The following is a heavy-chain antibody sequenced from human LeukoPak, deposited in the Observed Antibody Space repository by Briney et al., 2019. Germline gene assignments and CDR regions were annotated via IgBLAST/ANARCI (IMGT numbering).Heavy chain of an antibody. V-gene: IGHV3-30*02. CDR2: IRYDGSNK. CDR1: GFTFSSYV. J-gene: IGHJ1*01. CDR3: AKGYYDFWSGYYPLRH. D-gene: IGHD3-3*01. Sequence: GGSLRLSCAGSGFTFSSYVMHWVRQAPGKGLEWVAFIRYDGSNKYYADSVKGRFTISRDNSKNTLYLQMNSLRAEDTAVYYCAKGYYDFWSGYYPLRHWGRGTLVTVS.